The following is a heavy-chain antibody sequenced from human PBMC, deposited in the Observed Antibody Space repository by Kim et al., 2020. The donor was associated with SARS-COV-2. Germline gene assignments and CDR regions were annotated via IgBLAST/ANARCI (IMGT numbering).Heavy chain of an antibody. Sequence: GGSLRLSCAASGFNFRNYFMNRVRQAPGKGPVWISRITDTGRTQSYADSVKGLFTTSRENTKNTLDLEMTSLRAEDTAIYYCARDGGFTNHDWYFDLWGRGTLVTVSS. CDR3: ARDGGFTNHDWYFDL. D-gene: IGHD3-16*01. CDR1: GFNFRNYF. J-gene: IGHJ2*01. CDR2: ITDTGRTQ. V-gene: IGHV3-74*01.